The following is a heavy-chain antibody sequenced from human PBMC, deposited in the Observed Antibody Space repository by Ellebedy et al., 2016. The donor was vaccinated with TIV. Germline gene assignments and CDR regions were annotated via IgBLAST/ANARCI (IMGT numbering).Heavy chain of an antibody. CDR2: IDGDGSST. J-gene: IGHJ6*02. CDR1: GFTFSGSS. CDR3: ARRAVAGMAAVYGVDV. Sequence: GESLKISCAASGFTFSGSSMNWVRQAPGKGLVWVSRIDGDGSSTSYADSVKGRFTISRDNARNTLYLHMSSLSAEDTGMYYCARRAVAGMAAVYGVDVWGQGTTVTVSS. D-gene: IGHD6-19*01. V-gene: IGHV3-74*01.